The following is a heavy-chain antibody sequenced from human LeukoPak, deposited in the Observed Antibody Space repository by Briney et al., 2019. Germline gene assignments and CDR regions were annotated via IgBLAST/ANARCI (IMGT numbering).Heavy chain of an antibody. J-gene: IGHJ6*02. CDR2: IYYSGST. Sequence: PSQTLSLTCTVSGGSISSGVYYWSWIRQHPGKGLEWIGYIYYSGSTYYNPSLKSRVTISVDTSKNQFSLKLSSVTAADTAVYYCARDYEYSGYDYYYYYYGMDVWGQGTTVTVSS. CDR3: ARDYEYSGYDYYYYYYGMDV. V-gene: IGHV4-31*03. CDR1: GGSISSGVYY. D-gene: IGHD5-12*01.